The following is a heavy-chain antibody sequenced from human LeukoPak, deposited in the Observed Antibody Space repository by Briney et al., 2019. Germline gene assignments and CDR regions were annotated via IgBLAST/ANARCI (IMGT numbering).Heavy chain of an antibody. CDR2: IKQDGSEK. Sequence: GGSLRLSCAASAFTFSSFWMSWVRQDPGKGLEWVANIKQDGSEKYYVDSVKGRFTISRDNAKNSLYLQMNSLRAEDTAVYYCTSRGGSYPDYWGQGTLVTVSS. CDR1: AFTFSSFW. J-gene: IGHJ4*02. CDR3: TSRGGSYPDY. V-gene: IGHV3-7*01. D-gene: IGHD1-26*01.